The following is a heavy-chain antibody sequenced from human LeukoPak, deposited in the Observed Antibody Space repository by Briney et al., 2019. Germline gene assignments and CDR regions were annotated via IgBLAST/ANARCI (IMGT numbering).Heavy chain of an antibody. CDR2: IYPGDSDT. V-gene: IGHV5-51*01. CDR3: ARTSFQWFDP. Sequence: GESLKISCKGSGYSFTNYWIGWVRQMPGKVLEWMGVIYPGDSDTRYNPSFQGQVTISADKSISTAYLQWSSLKASDTAIYYCARTSFQWFDPWGQGTLVTVSS. D-gene: IGHD3-16*02. CDR1: GYSFTNYW. J-gene: IGHJ5*02.